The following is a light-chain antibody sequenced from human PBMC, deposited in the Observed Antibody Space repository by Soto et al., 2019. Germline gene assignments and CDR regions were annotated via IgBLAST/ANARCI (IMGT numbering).Light chain of an antibody. J-gene: IGLJ1*01. CDR1: SSDVGGYNY. CDR2: EVS. V-gene: IGLV2-8*01. CDR3: SSYAVSNNYF. Sequence: QSALTQPPSASGSPGQSVTISCIGTSSDVGGYNYVSWYQQHPGKAPKLMIYEVSRRPSGVPDRFSGSKSGNTASLTVSGLQAEDGADYYCSSYAVSNNYFLGTGTKVTVL.